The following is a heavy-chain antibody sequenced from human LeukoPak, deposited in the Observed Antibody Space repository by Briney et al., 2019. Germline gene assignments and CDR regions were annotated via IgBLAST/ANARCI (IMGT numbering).Heavy chain of an antibody. CDR2: ISSNGGST. CDR3: VKWLMSY. J-gene: IGHJ4*02. Sequence: PGGSLRLSCAASGFTFSDAWMTWVRQAPGKGLEYVSAISSNGGSTYYADSVKGRFTISRDNSKNTLYLQMSSLRAEDTAVYYCVKWLMSYWGQGTLVTVSS. D-gene: IGHD3-22*01. CDR1: GFTFSDAW. V-gene: IGHV3-64D*09.